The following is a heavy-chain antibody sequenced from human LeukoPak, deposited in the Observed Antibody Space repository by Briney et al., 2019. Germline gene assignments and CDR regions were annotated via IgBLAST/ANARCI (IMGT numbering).Heavy chain of an antibody. CDR3: ASATVVTHDAFDI. D-gene: IGHD4-17*01. Sequence: TSETLSLTCAVYGGSFSGYYWSWIRQPPGKGLEWIGEINHSGSANYNPSLKSRVTISVDRSKNQFSLKLSSVTAADTAVYYCASATVVTHDAFDIWGQGTMVTVSS. CDR2: INHSGSA. J-gene: IGHJ3*02. CDR1: GGSFSGYY. V-gene: IGHV4-34*01.